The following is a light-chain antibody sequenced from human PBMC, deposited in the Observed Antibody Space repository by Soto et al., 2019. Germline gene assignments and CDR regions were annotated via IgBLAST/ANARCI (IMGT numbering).Light chain of an antibody. CDR3: QQSYSTVT. CDR2: AAS. J-gene: IGKJ5*01. Sequence: DIQMTQSPSSLSASVGDRVTITFRASQSISSHLNWYQQKPGKAPKLLIYAASSLQSGVPSRFSGSGSGTDFTLTISSLQPEDFATYYCQQSYSTVTFGQGTRLEIK. V-gene: IGKV1-39*01. CDR1: QSISSH.